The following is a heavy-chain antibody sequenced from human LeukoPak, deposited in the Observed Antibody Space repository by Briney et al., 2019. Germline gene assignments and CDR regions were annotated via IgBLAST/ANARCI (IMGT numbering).Heavy chain of an antibody. CDR2: ISEGGGNT. CDR3: AELGITMIGGV. D-gene: IGHD3-10*02. J-gene: IGHJ6*04. Sequence: GGSLRLSCAASGFTFSSNAMNWVRQAPGKGLEWVSSISEGGGNTYYADSVKGRFTISRDNSKNTLFLQMNSLRAEDTAVYYCAELGITMIGGVWGKGTTVTISS. CDR1: GFTFSSNA. V-gene: IGHV3-23*01.